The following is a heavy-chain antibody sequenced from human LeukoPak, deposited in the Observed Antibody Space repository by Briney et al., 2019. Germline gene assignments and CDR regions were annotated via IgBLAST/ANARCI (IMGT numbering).Heavy chain of an antibody. V-gene: IGHV4-34*01. D-gene: IGHD3-10*01. CDR1: GGSFSGYY. CDR2: INHSGST. Sequence: SETLSLTCAVYGGSFSGYYWSWIRQPPGKGLEWIGEINHSGSTNYNPSLKSRVTISVDTSKNQFSLKLSSVTAADTAVYYCARGASGDYYYYGMDAWAKGPRSPSP. CDR3: ARGASGDYYYYGMDA. J-gene: IGHJ6*02.